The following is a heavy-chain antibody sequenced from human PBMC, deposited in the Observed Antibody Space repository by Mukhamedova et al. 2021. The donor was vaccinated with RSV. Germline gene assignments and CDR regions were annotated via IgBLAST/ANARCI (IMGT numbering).Heavy chain of an antibody. Sequence: GLEWMGGIIPILGIANYAQKFQGRVTITADESTSTAYMELSSLRSEDTAVYYCARVRGDYYYMDVWGQGTTVTASS. V-gene: IGHV1-69*10. CDR3: ARVRGDYYYMDV. CDR2: IIPILGIA. J-gene: IGHJ6*03.